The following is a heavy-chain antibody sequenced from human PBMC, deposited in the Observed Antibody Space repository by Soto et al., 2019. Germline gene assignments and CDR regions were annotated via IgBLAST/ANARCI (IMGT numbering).Heavy chain of an antibody. Sequence: SVKVSCKASGGTFSSYAISWVRQAPGQGLEWMGGIIPIFGTANYAQKLQGRVTMTTDTSTSTAYMELRSLRSDDTAVYYCAREARSVLRYFDWPHFDYWGQGTLVTVSS. D-gene: IGHD3-9*01. CDR3: AREARSVLRYFDWPHFDY. CDR2: IIPIFGTA. V-gene: IGHV1-69*05. CDR1: GGTFSSYA. J-gene: IGHJ4*02.